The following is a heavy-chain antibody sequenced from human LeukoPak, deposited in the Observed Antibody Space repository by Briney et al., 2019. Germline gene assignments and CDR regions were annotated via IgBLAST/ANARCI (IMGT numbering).Heavy chain of an antibody. CDR2: IYHSGST. CDR3: ARSADTAMAKYYFDY. V-gene: IGHV4-39*07. CDR1: GGSISSSSYY. D-gene: IGHD5-18*01. J-gene: IGHJ4*02. Sequence: SETLSLTCTVSGGSISSSSYYWGWIRQPPGKGLEWIGYIYHSGSTYYNPSLKSRVTISVDRSKNQFSLKLSSVTAADTAVYYCARSADTAMAKYYFDYWGQGTLVTVSS.